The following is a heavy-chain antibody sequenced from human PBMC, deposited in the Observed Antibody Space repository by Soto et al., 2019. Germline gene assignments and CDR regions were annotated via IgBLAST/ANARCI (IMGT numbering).Heavy chain of an antibody. CDR2: INAGNGNT. CDR3: ARVDTMVRGVISGGDAFDI. V-gene: IGHV1-3*01. Sequence: ASVKVSCKASGYTFTSYAMHWVRQAPGQRLEWMGWINAGNGNTKYSQKFQGRVTITRDTSASSVYMELSSLRSEETAVYYCARVDTMVRGVISGGDAFDIWGQGTMVTVSS. J-gene: IGHJ3*02. D-gene: IGHD3-10*01. CDR1: GYTFTSYA.